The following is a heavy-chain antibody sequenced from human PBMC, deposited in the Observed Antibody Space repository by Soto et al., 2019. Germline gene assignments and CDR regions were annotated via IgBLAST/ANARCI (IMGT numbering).Heavy chain of an antibody. CDR1: GFTFSSYG. J-gene: IGHJ4*02. Sequence: QVQLVESGGGVVQPGRSLRLSCAASGFTFSSYGMHWVRQAPGKGLEWVAVISYDGSNKYYADSVKGRFTISRDNSKNTLSLQMNSLRSEHTAVYYCAKDHYYDSSGPHSYFDYWGQGTLVTVSS. D-gene: IGHD3-22*01. V-gene: IGHV3-30*18. CDR3: AKDHYYDSSGPHSYFDY. CDR2: ISYDGSNK.